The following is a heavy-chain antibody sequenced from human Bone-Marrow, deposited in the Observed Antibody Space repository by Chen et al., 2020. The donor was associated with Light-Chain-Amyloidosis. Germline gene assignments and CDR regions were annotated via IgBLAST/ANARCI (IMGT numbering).Heavy chain of an antibody. CDR1: GFTFSSYA. V-gene: IGHV3-23*04. CDR2: MSGSGGST. J-gene: IGHJ3*02. CDR3: AKWGPYYYDSSGYYDTDAFDI. D-gene: IGHD3-22*01. Sequence: EVQLVESGGGLVQPGGSLRLSCAASGFTFSSYAMSWVRQAPGKGLAWVSAMSGSGGSTYYADSVKGRFTISRDNTKNTLYLQMNSLRAEDTAVYYCAKWGPYYYDSSGYYDTDAFDIWGQGTMVTVSS.